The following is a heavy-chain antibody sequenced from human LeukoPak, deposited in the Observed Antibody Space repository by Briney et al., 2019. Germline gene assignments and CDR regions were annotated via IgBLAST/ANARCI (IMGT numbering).Heavy chain of an antibody. CDR1: GGSISSSSYY. D-gene: IGHD5-18*01. CDR3: ARGPRRGYSLKGGFDP. J-gene: IGHJ5*02. Sequence: SETLSLTCTVSGGSISSSSYYWGWIRQPPGKGLEWIGSIYYSGSTYYNPSLKSRVTISVDTSKNQFSLKLSSVTAADTAVYYCARGPRRGYSLKGGFDPWGQGTLVTVSS. V-gene: IGHV4-39*07. CDR2: IYYSGST.